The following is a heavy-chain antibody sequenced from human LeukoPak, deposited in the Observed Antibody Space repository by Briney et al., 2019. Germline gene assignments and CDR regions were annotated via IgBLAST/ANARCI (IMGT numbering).Heavy chain of an antibody. CDR1: GYTFIAYY. J-gene: IGHJ4*02. Sequence: ASVKVSCKASGYTFIAYYMHWVRQAPGQGLEWMGWMNPNSGNTAYAQKFQGRVTMTRNTSISTAYMELSSLRSEDTAVYYCARALLWFEDLFIDYWGQGTLVTVSS. D-gene: IGHD3-10*01. CDR3: ARALLWFEDLFIDY. CDR2: MNPNSGNT. V-gene: IGHV1-8*02.